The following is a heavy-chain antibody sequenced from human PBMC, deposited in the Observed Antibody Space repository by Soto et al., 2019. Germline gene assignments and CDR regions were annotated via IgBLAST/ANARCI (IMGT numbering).Heavy chain of an antibody. CDR2: INPNSGGT. CDR3: ARSLTEGYCTITGCYPSPLYGMDV. CDR1: GYTFSGYY. Sequence: QEQLVQSGAEVKKPGASVKVSCKASGYTFSGYYIHWLRQAPGQGLEWMGWINPNSGGTNYAQKFQGSVTVTRDTPTSTAYMELSRLTSDDTAVYYCARSLTEGYCTITGCYPSPLYGMDVWGQGTTVTVSS. V-gene: IGHV1-2*02. J-gene: IGHJ6*02. D-gene: IGHD2-2*01.